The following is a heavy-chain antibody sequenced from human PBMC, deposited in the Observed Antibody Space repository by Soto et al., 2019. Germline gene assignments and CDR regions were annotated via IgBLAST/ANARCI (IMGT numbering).Heavy chain of an antibody. Sequence: SETLSLTCSVSGGSISSSSYFWGWIRQPPGKGLEWIGSIYYSGSTYYNQSLKSRVTVSVDTSKNQFSLKLSSVTAAETAVYYCARDPGYSYGYNWGQGTLVTVSS. V-gene: IGHV4-39*02. CDR2: IYYSGST. CDR1: GGSISSSSYF. D-gene: IGHD5-18*01. J-gene: IGHJ4*02. CDR3: ARDPGYSYGYN.